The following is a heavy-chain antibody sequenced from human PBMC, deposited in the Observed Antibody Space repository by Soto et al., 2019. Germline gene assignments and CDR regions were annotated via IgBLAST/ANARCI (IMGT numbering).Heavy chain of an antibody. V-gene: IGHV3-30*18. CDR2: ISYDGSNK. J-gene: IGHJ4*02. Sequence: ESGGGVVQPGRSLRLSCAASGFTFSSYGMHWVRQAPGKGLEWVAVISYDGSNKYYADSVKGRFTISRDNSKNTLYLQMNSLRAEDTAVYYCAKWSGQQLVGIDYWGQGTLVTVSS. D-gene: IGHD6-13*01. CDR3: AKWSGQQLVGIDY. CDR1: GFTFSSYG.